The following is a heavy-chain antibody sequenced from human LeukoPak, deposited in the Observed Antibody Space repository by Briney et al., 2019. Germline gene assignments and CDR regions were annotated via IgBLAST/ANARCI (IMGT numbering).Heavy chain of an antibody. V-gene: IGHV1-46*01. CDR1: GYTFTSYY. J-gene: IGHJ6*02. Sequence: ASVKVSCKASGYTFTSYYMHWVRQAPGQGLEWMGIINPSGGSTSYAQKFQGRVTITADESTSTAYMELSSLRSEDTAVYYCARLPGDYYYYGMDVWGQGTTVTVSS. CDR2: INPSGGST. CDR3: ARLPGDYYYYGMDV.